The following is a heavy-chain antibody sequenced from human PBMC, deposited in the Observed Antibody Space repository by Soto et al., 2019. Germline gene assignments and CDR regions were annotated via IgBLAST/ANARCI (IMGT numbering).Heavy chain of an antibody. CDR1: GFTLSGYG. D-gene: IGHD1-26*01. Sequence: QVQLVESGGGVVQPGRSLRLSCAASGFTLSGYGMHWVRQAPGKGLEWVALISYDGGNEYYADSVKGRFTISRDNSENTLYLQMNSLRAEDTAVYYCAKDLHLWGGEYFQYWGQGTLVTVSS. J-gene: IGHJ1*01. CDR2: ISYDGGNE. V-gene: IGHV3-30*18. CDR3: AKDLHLWGGEYFQY.